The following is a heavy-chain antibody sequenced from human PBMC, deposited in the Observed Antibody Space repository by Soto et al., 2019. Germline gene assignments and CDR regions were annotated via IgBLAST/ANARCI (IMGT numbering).Heavy chain of an antibody. J-gene: IGHJ6*02. D-gene: IGHD3-22*01. Sequence: GASVKVSCKASGYTFTSYGISWVRQAPGQGLEWMGWISAYNGNTNYPQKFQGRVTMTTDTSTRTGYMELRSLRSDDTAVYYCARSHYYDSSVGMDVWGQGTTVTVSS. CDR2: ISAYNGNT. CDR1: GYTFTSYG. V-gene: IGHV1-18*01. CDR3: ARSHYYDSSVGMDV.